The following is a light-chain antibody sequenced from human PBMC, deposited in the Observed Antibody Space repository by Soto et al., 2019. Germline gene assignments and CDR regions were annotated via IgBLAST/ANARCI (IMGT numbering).Light chain of an antibody. CDR2: SND. V-gene: IGLV1-44*01. CDR1: SSNIGGNT. CDR3: AAWDDSVNGWV. Sequence: QSVLTQPPSASGTPGQRVTMSCSGSSSNIGGNTVNWYQQMPGTAPKLLIYSNDQRPSGVPDRFSGSKSGTSASLAISGLQSEDEAVYYCAAWDDSVNGWVFGGGTKLTVL. J-gene: IGLJ3*02.